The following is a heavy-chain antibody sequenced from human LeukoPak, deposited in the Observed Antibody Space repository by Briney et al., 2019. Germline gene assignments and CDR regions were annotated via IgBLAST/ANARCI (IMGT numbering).Heavy chain of an antibody. CDR2: ISYDGSNE. D-gene: IGHD6-19*01. CDR1: GFTFSSYV. Sequence: GGSLRLSCIASGFTFSSYVMHWVRQAPGKGLEWVAIISYDGSNEYYADSVKGRFTISRDNAKNSLYLQMNSLRAEDTAVYYCARDLESAVAWAPFYFDYWGQGTLVTVSS. CDR3: ARDLESAVAWAPFYFDY. J-gene: IGHJ4*02. V-gene: IGHV3-30*04.